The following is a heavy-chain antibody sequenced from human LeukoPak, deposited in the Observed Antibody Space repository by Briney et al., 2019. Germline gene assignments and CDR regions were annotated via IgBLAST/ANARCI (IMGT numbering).Heavy chain of an antibody. CDR2: IIPIFGTA. CDR1: GGTFSSYA. D-gene: IGHD6-6*01. V-gene: IGHV1-69*05. Sequence: SVKVSCKASGGTFSSYAISWVRQAPGQGLEWMGGIIPIFGTANYAQKLQGRVTITTDESTSTAYMELSSLRSEDTAVYYCALDSSSTGYYYYYYMDVWGKGTTVTVSS. CDR3: ALDSSSTGYYYYYYMDV. J-gene: IGHJ6*03.